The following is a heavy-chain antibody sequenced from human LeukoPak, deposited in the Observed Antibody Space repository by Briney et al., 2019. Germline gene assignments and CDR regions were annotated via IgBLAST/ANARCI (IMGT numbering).Heavy chain of an antibody. CDR3: ATPYYDFWGGYYKRGVRGADAFDI. V-gene: IGHV3-11*04. CDR2: ISSSGSTI. J-gene: IGHJ3*02. Sequence: GGSLRLSCAASGFTFSDYYMSWIRQAPGKGLEWVSYISSSGSTIYYADSVKGRFTISRDNAKNSLYLQMNSLRAEDTATYYCATPYYDFWGGYYKRGVRGADAFDIWGQGTMVTVSS. D-gene: IGHD3-3*01. CDR1: GFTFSDYY.